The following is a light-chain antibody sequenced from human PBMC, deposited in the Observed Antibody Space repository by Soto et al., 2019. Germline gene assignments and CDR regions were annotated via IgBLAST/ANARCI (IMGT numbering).Light chain of an antibody. J-gene: IGLJ2*01. CDR1: SNDVGGYNY. V-gene: IGLV2-14*01. CDR2: EVT. Sequence: QSVLTQPASVSGSPGQSITISCTGTSNDVGGYNYVSWYQQHPGKAPKLMIYEVTNRPSGVSNRFSASKSGNTASLTISGLQADDEADYYCSSYTSGSTLVVFGGGTQLTVL. CDR3: SSYTSGSTLVV.